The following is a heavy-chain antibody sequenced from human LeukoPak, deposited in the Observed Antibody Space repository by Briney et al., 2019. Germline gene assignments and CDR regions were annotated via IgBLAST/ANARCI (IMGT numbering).Heavy chain of an antibody. CDR3: ARGSPKHDS. J-gene: IGHJ4*02. D-gene: IGHD3-3*01. Sequence: SETLSLTCAVYGGSFSGYNWNWIRQPPGKGLEWIGEINDNGDTRYNPSLKSRLTISVDTSKNQFSLKLTSLTAADTGVYYCARGSPKHDSWGQGTPVTVSP. CDR2: INDNGDT. V-gene: IGHV4-34*01. CDR1: GGSFSGYN.